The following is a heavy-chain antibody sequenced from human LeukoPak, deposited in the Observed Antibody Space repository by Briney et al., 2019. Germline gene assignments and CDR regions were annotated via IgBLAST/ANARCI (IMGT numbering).Heavy chain of an antibody. J-gene: IGHJ4*02. Sequence: SETLSLTCTVSGGSISNYYWSWIRQSAGKGLEWLGRFYSSGTTHYSPPLNRRVTMSVDTSKNQFSLKLTSVTAADTAVYYCARATYYYALGSHFYYFDYWGQGTLVTVSS. CDR3: ARATYYYALGSHFYYFDY. D-gene: IGHD3-10*01. CDR1: GGSISNYY. CDR2: FYSSGTT. V-gene: IGHV4-4*07.